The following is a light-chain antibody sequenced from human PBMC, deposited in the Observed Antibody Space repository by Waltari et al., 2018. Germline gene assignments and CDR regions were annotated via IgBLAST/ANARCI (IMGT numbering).Light chain of an antibody. V-gene: IGLV7-43*01. CDR2: STS. CDR1: TGAVSSGHY. J-gene: IGLJ3*02. Sequence: QTVVNQEPSLTVSPGGTITLTCASSTGAVSSGHYPNWFQQKPGQAPRALIYSTSNQPSWTPARFSGSLLGGKAALTLSGVQPEDEAEYYCLLYYGGLWVFGGGTKLTVL. CDR3: LLYYGGLWV.